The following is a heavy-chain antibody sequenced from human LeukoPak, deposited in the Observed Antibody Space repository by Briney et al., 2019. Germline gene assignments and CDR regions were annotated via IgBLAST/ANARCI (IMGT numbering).Heavy chain of an antibody. CDR3: ARYLSNGYVEYFDY. D-gene: IGHD5-18*01. J-gene: IGHJ4*02. Sequence: PSETLSLTCTVSGGSISSYYWSRIRQPPGKGLEWIGYIYYSGSTNYNPSLKSRVTISVDTSNNQFSLKLSSVTAADTAVYYCARYLSNGYVEYFDYWGQGTLVTVSS. CDR2: IYYSGST. CDR1: GGSISSYY. V-gene: IGHV4-59*01.